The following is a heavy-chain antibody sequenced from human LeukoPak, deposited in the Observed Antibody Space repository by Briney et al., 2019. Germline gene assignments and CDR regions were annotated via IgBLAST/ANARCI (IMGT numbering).Heavy chain of an antibody. Sequence: ASVNVSCTASGYTFTSYAIHWVRQAPGQRLEWMGLINAANGNTRYSQTFQDRVTITRDTSASTAYMELSSLRSEDTAVYYCARAYDSGCNYWGQGTLVTVSS. CDR3: ARAYDSGCNY. D-gene: IGHD6-19*01. CDR2: INAANGNT. CDR1: GYTFTSYA. J-gene: IGHJ4*02. V-gene: IGHV1-3*01.